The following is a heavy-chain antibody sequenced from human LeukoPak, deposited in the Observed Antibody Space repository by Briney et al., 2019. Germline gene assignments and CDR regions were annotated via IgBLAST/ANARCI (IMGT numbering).Heavy chain of an antibody. CDR3: ARGSSWYIY. J-gene: IGHJ4*02. D-gene: IGHD6-13*01. V-gene: IGHV5-51*01. Sequence: GESLKISCQGSGYSFPNYWIAWVRQMPGKGLEWMGTIYPDDSDTTYSPPFQGQVTISVDKSISTAYLQWSSLKASDSAMYYCARGSSWYIYWGQGTLVTVSS. CDR2: IYPDDSDT. CDR1: GYSFPNYW.